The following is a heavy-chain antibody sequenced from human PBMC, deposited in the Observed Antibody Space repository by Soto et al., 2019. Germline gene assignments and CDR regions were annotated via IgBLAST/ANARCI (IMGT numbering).Heavy chain of an antibody. J-gene: IGHJ4*02. CDR1: GFTFSSNA. D-gene: IGHD6-19*01. CDR2: ISGSGGST. CDR3: AKATSGWEYYFEY. V-gene: IGHV3-23*01. Sequence: EVQLLESGGSLVQPGGSLRLSCAASGFTFSSNAMSWVRQAPWKGLEWVSSISGSGGSTYYADSVKGRFTISRDNSRDTLYLQMNSLRAEDTPVYYCAKATSGWEYYFEYWGQGDLVTVSS.